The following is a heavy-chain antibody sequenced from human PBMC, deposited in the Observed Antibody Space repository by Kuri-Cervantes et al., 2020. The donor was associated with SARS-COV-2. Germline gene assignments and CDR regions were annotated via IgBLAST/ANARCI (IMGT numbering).Heavy chain of an antibody. CDR3: ARMAGWIQFFDPFDH. J-gene: IGHJ4*02. CDR2: ISNGASTR. D-gene: IGHD5-18*01. V-gene: IGHV3-48*02. Sequence: GGSLRLSCAASGFTSSDYNMNWVRQVPGKGLEWIAHISNGASTRFYADSVKGRFIISRDNARNVVYLQMSGLREDDTAVYYCARMAGWIQFFDPFDHWGQGSLVTVSS. CDR1: GFTSSDYN.